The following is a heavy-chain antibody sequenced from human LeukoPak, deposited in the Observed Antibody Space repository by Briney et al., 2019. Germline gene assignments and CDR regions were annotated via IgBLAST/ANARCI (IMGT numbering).Heavy chain of an antibody. CDR3: ARLPYSSGWYGY. CDR2: VYYSGST. D-gene: IGHD6-19*01. Sequence: SETLSLTCTVSGGSISSSSYYWGWIRQPPGKGLEWIGSVYYSGSTYYSPSLKSRVTISVDTSKNQFSLKLSSVTAADTAVYYCARLPYSSGWYGYWGQGTLVTVSS. V-gene: IGHV4-39*01. CDR1: GGSISSSSYY. J-gene: IGHJ4*02.